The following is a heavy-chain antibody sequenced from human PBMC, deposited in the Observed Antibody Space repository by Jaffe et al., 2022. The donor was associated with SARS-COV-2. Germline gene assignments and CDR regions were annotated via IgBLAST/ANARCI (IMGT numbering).Heavy chain of an antibody. D-gene: IGHD2-15*01. CDR3: ARAPRYCSGGSCDH. V-gene: IGHV3-11*01. CDR2: ISSGGSPI. CDR1: GFSFSDYY. Sequence: QVQLVESGGGLVKPGGSLRLSCAASGFSFSDYYMSWIRQAPGKGLEWVSYISSGGSPIYYADSVKGRFTISRDNAKKSLYLQMNSLRAEDTAVYYCARAPRYCSGGSCDHWGQGTLVTVSS. J-gene: IGHJ5*02.